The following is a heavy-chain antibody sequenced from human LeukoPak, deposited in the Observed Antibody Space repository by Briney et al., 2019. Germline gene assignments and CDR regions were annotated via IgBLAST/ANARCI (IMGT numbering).Heavy chain of an antibody. CDR2: ISWNSGSI. J-gene: IGHJ4*02. Sequence: GGSLRLSCAASGFTFDDNAMHWVRQAPGKGLEWVSFISWNSGSIDYADSVKGRFTISRDNAKNSLYLQMNSLRAEDTAFYYCAKARVQQLALDYWGQGTLVTVSS. CDR3: AKARVQQLALDY. V-gene: IGHV3-9*01. D-gene: IGHD6-13*01. CDR1: GFTFDDNA.